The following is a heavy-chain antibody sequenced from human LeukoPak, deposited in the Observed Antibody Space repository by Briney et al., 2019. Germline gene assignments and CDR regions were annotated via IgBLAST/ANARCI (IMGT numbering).Heavy chain of an antibody. Sequence: SETLSLTCTVSGGSISSYYWSWIRQPPGKGLEGIGYIYTSGSTNYNPSLKSRVTISVDTSKNQFSLKLSPVTAADTAVYYCARTRPEQWLSFDYWGQGTLVTVSS. CDR2: IYTSGST. CDR3: ARTRPEQWLSFDY. CDR1: GGSISSYY. J-gene: IGHJ4*02. D-gene: IGHD6-19*01. V-gene: IGHV4-4*09.